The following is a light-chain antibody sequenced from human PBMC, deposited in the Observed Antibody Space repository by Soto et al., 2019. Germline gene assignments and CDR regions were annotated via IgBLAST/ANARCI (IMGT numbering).Light chain of an antibody. J-gene: IGLJ3*02. CDR3: CSYAGNNTLV. Sequence: QSALTQPASVSGSRGQSITISCTGTSSNIWSYNFVSWYRQYPGKAPELIIYEVSQRPSTFFNRFSGSKSGNTASLTVSGLQSDDEADYYCCSYAGNNTLVFGGGTKVTVL. CDR2: EVS. V-gene: IGLV2-23*02. CDR1: SSNIWSYNF.